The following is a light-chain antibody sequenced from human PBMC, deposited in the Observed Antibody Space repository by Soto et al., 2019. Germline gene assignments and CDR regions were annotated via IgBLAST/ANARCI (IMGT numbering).Light chain of an antibody. Sequence: QSALTQPASVSGSPGQSITISCTATSSDVDSYNYVSWYQHHPGKAPKVMIYEVTHRPSGVSNRFSGSKSGNTASLTISGLQAEDEADYYCISYTDRQSYVFGTGTKVTVL. CDR2: EVT. CDR3: ISYTDRQSYV. J-gene: IGLJ1*01. CDR1: SSDVDSYNY. V-gene: IGLV2-14*01.